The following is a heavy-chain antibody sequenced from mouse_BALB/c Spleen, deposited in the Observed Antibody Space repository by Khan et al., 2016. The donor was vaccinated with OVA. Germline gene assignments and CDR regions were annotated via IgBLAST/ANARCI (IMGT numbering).Heavy chain of an antibody. V-gene: IGHV5-4*02. D-gene: IGHD2-3*01. CDR1: GFTFSDYY. J-gene: IGHJ3*01. Sequence: LKESGGGLVKPGGSLKLSCAASGFTFSDYYMYWVRQTPEKRLEWVATISDGGSYTYYPDSVKGRFTISRDNAKNNLYLQMSSLKSEDTAMYYCAKIYDGYHQAWFAYWGQGTLVTVSA. CDR3: AKIYDGYHQAWFAY. CDR2: ISDGGSYT.